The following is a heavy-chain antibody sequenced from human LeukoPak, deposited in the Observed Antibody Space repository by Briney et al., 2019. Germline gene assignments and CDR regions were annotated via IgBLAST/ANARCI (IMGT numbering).Heavy chain of an antibody. CDR1: GFTFSDYW. Sequence: VGSLRLSCAASGFTFSDYWMIWVRQTLGKGLQWVADIKQDGSDRFYVDSVKGRFTISRDNAKNSLYLQMNSLRAEDTAVYYCARLYCGVGICYSYHIDVWGKGTTVTVSS. D-gene: IGHD2-21*01. CDR3: ARLYCGVGICYSYHIDV. CDR2: IKQDGSDR. J-gene: IGHJ6*03. V-gene: IGHV3-7*01.